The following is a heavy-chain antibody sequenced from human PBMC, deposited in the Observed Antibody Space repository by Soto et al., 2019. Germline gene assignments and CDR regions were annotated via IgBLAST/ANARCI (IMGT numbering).Heavy chain of an antibody. J-gene: IGHJ4*02. CDR2: LYTRGTT. Sequence: SETLSLTCSVSVASISNFYWSWIRQSAGKGLEWIGRLYTRGTTDYNPSLKSRVTMSIDTSKNRVSLSLTSVTAADTAVYYCAKGGTYYFDSWGQGIVVTVS. D-gene: IGHD3-16*01. CDR1: VASISNFY. CDR3: AKGGTYYFDS. V-gene: IGHV4-4*07.